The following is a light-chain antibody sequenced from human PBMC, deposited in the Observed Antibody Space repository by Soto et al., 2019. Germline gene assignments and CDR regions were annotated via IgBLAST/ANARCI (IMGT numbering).Light chain of an antibody. CDR3: SSYTGSSTYVV. V-gene: IGLV2-14*01. Sequence: QSALTQPAYVSGSPRQSITISCTGTSSDVGRYNYVSWYQQHPGKAPKRMISDDDHRPSGVSKRFSGSKSGNTAPLTISGLQAEDEADYYCSSYTGSSTYVVFGGGTKLTVL. CDR2: DDD. CDR1: SSDVGRYNY. J-gene: IGLJ2*01.